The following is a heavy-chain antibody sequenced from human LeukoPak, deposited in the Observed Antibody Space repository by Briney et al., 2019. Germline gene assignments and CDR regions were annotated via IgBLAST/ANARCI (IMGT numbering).Heavy chain of an antibody. D-gene: IGHD2-15*01. V-gene: IGHV3-21*01. J-gene: IGHJ4*02. CDR2: ISSSSSYI. CDR1: GLTVRTYN. CDR3: ARGLAGSVVAATPSDY. Sequence: GGSLRLSCAASGLTVRTYNMNWVRQAPGKGLEWVSSISSSSSYIYYADSVKGRFTISRDNAKNSLFLQMNSLRAEDTAVYYCARGLAGSVVAATPSDYWGQGTLVTVSS.